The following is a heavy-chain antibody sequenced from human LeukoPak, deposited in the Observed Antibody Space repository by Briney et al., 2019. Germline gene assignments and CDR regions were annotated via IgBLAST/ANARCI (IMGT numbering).Heavy chain of an antibody. J-gene: IGHJ4*02. Sequence: SVKVSCTASGFTXTNSAMQWVRQARGQRLEWIGWIVVASGNTKYAQKFQERVTITRDMSTSTAYMELSSLSPEDTAVYYCAAAPIEMQQRGFDYWGQGTLVTVSS. CDR3: AAAPIEMQQRGFDY. CDR1: GFTXTNSA. CDR2: IVVASGNT. V-gene: IGHV1-58*02. D-gene: IGHD5-24*01.